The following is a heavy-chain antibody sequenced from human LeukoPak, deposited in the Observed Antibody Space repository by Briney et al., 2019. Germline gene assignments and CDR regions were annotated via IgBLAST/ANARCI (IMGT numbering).Heavy chain of an antibody. CDR2: ISYDGSNK. J-gene: IGHJ4*02. CDR3: AKASNGGSYYGVIIDY. CDR1: GFIFSIYG. V-gene: IGHV3-30*18. Sequence: GGSLRLSCAASGFIFSIYGMHWVRQAPGKGLEWVAVISYDGSNKYYTDSVKGRFTISRDNSKNTLYLQMNSLRAEDTAVYYCAKASNGGSYYGVIIDYWVQGTLVTVSS. D-gene: IGHD1-26*01.